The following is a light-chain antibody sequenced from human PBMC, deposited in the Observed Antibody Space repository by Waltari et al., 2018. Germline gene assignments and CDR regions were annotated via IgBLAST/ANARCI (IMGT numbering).Light chain of an antibody. CDR2: GNG. J-gene: IGLJ2*01. CDR1: RSNIGAGYD. Sequence: QSVLTQPHSVSGAPGQRVTISCTGSRSNIGAGYDVHWYQHIPGTAPKLLIYGNGNRPSGVPDRFSGSRSGTSASLAITGLQAEDEADYYCQSYDNTLSDVLFGGGTKLTVL. CDR3: QSYDNTLSDVL. V-gene: IGLV1-40*01.